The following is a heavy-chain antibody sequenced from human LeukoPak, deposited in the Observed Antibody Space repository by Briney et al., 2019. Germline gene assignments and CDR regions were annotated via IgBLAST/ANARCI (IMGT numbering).Heavy chain of an antibody. CDR1: GGSISNSSSY. CDR3: ARVKWELLLWYYFDY. J-gene: IGHJ4*02. Sequence: SETLSLTCTVSGGSISNSSSYWGWIRQPPGKGLEWIGSIYYSGSTYYNPSLKSRVTISVDTSKNQFSLKLSSVTAADTAVYYCARVKWELLLWYYFDYWGQGTLVTVSS. CDR2: IYYSGST. D-gene: IGHD1-26*01. V-gene: IGHV4-39*07.